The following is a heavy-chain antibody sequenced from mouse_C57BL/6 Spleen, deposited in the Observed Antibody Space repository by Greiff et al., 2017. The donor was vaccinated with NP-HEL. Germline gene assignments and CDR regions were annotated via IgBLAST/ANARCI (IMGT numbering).Heavy chain of an antibody. Sequence: VQLKQSGPELVKPGASVKISCKASGYAFSSSWMNWVKQRPGKGLEWIGRIYPGDGDTNYNGKFKGKATLTADKSSSTAYMQLSSLTSEDSAVYFCARLGLLRSYYFDYWGQGTTLTVSS. J-gene: IGHJ2*01. CDR3: ARLGLLRSYYFDY. CDR1: GYAFSSSW. CDR2: IYPGDGDT. V-gene: IGHV1-82*01. D-gene: IGHD2-3*01.